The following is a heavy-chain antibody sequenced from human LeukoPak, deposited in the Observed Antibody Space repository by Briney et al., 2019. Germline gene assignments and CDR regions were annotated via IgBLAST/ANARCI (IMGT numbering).Heavy chain of an antibody. J-gene: IGHJ4*02. Sequence: GGSLRLSCAASGFTFNDYYMTWIRQAPGKGPEWIAYISRSTYMSSSGSARFYADSVKGRFTISRDNSENTLYLEMNSLRLEDTAVYYCARGPLSGYEDYWGQGILVAVSS. V-gene: IGHV3-11*04. D-gene: IGHD5-12*01. CDR2: ISRSTYMSSSGSAR. CDR3: ARGPLSGYEDY. CDR1: GFTFNDYY.